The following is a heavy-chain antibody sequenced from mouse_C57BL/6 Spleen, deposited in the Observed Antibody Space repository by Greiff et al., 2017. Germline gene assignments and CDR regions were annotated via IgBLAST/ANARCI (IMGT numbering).Heavy chain of an antibody. V-gene: IGHV3-6*01. Sequence: VQLKESGPGLVKPSQSLSLTCSVTGYSITSGYYWNWIRQFPGNKLEWMGYISYDGSNNYNPSLKNRISITRDTSKNQFFLKLNSVTTEDTATYYCARRRNDYDEGFNYFDYWGQGTTLTVSS. CDR3: ARRRNDYDEGFNYFDY. D-gene: IGHD2-4*01. CDR2: ISYDGSN. J-gene: IGHJ2*01. CDR1: GYSITSGYY.